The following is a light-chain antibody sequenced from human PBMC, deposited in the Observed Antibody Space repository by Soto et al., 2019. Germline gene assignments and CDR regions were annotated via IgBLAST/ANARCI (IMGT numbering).Light chain of an antibody. CDR3: AASDDSLSGVV. J-gene: IGLJ2*01. CDR2: RNN. CDR1: SSNIGSNY. Sequence: SVLTQPPSASGTPGQRVTISCSGSSSNIGSNYVYWYQQLPGTAPKLLIYRNNQRPSGVPDRFSGSKSGTSASLAISELRSEDEADYYCAASDDSLSGVVFGGGTKLTVL. V-gene: IGLV1-47*01.